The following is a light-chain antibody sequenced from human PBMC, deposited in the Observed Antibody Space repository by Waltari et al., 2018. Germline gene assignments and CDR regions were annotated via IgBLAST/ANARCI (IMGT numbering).Light chain of an antibody. J-gene: IGLJ2*01. CDR2: GNN. CDR3: QSFDNMLSGGVV. CDR1: TSHIAAGHD. Sequence: QSVLTQPPSVSGPPGQRVTLSCSGRTSHIAAGHDVHWYKNLPGTAPKLLIYGNNNRPSGVPDRFSGSKSGTSASLAITGLQADDEADYFCQSFDNMLSGGVVFGGGTKLAVL. V-gene: IGLV1-40*01.